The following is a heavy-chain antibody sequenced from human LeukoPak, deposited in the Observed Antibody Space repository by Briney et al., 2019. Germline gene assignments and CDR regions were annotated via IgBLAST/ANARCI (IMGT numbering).Heavy chain of an antibody. CDR2: IKQDGSEK. CDR1: GFTFSSYW. Sequence: PGGSLRLSCAASGFTFSSYWMSWVRQAPGKGLEWVANIKQDGSEKYYADSVKGRFTISRDNAKNSLYLQMNSLRAEDTAVYYCARDQDYVWGSYRPYYFDYWGQGTLVTVSS. CDR3: ARDQDYVWGSYRPYYFDY. V-gene: IGHV3-7*01. D-gene: IGHD3-16*02. J-gene: IGHJ4*02.